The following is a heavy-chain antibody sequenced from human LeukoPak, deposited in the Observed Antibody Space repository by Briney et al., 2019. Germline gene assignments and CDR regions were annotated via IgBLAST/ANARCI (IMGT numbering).Heavy chain of an antibody. V-gene: IGHV3-30*02. J-gene: IGHJ4*02. CDR3: AKEDGTVVVSPFGD. CDR2: IQFDESSK. D-gene: IGHD3-22*01. CDR1: GFNFRTYG. Sequence: GGSLRLSCTASGFNFRTYGMHWVRQAPGKGLEWVAFIQFDESSKNYADSVKGRFTISRDNSKNTVYLQVNSLRAEDTAVYYCAKEDGTVVVSPFGDWGQGTLVTVSS.